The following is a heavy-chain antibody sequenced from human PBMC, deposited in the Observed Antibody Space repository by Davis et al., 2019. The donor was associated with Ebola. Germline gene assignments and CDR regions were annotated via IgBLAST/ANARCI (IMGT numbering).Heavy chain of an antibody. D-gene: IGHD5-12*01. V-gene: IGHV4-34*01. CDR3: ASFGYTSSATEL. Sequence: PSETLSLTCAVHGWSFRGYYWTWTRQSPGKGLEWIGEINHSVRTNYNPSLKSRVTISLDTSKNRVSLRLTSVTAADTAVYFCASFGYTSSATELWGQGTLVSVSS. CDR1: GWSFRGYY. CDR2: INHSVRT. J-gene: IGHJ4*02.